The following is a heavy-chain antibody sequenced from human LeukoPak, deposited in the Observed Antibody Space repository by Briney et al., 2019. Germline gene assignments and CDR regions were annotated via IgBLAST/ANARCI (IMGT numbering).Heavy chain of an antibody. D-gene: IGHD5-12*01. CDR3: ARDLGNTGLGY. CDR2: TSANNGNT. J-gene: IGHJ4*02. Sequence: GAPLKGSCKGSVYTFSRYGISWGRQGPGQRVEWMGWTSANNGNTNYAQKLQGRVTMTTDRSTSTAYMELRSLRSDDTAVYYCARDLGNTGLGYWGQGTLVTVSS. V-gene: IGHV1-18*01. CDR1: VYTFSRYG.